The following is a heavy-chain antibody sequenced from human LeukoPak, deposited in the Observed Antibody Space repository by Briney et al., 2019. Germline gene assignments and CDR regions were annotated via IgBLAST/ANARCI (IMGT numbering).Heavy chain of an antibody. D-gene: IGHD3-10*01. CDR1: GFTFSSYE. Sequence: GGSLRLSCAASGFTFSSYEMNWVRQAPGKGLEWVSYISGSGITIYYADSVKGRFTISRDNAKNSLYLQMNSLRAEDTAVYYCARDPTKSQLLWFGELTVFDYWGQGTLVTVSS. CDR2: ISGSGITI. V-gene: IGHV3-48*03. J-gene: IGHJ4*02. CDR3: ARDPTKSQLLWFGELTVFDY.